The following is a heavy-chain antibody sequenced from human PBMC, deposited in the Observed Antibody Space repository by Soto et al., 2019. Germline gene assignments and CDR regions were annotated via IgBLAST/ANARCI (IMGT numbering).Heavy chain of an antibody. D-gene: IGHD2-21*02. V-gene: IGHV3-21*01. CDR2: ISSRGDT. Sequence: GGSLRLSCAASGFSFSTYSMNWLRQAPGKGLEWVSSISSRGDTYYADSVKGRFTISRDNAKNSVSLQMDSLRAEDAAVYYCAREETAWPLAYGLDVWGQGTTVTVSS. CDR3: AREETAWPLAYGLDV. CDR1: GFSFSTYS. J-gene: IGHJ6*02.